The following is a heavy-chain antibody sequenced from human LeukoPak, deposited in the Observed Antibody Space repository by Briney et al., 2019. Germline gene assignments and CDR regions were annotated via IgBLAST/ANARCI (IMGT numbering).Heavy chain of an antibody. J-gene: IGHJ4*02. V-gene: IGHV4-59*08. CDR2: IYYSGST. CDR3: ARHYVGARAGYSSGWYYPGFDY. CDR1: GGSLSSYY. Sequence: PSETLSLTCAVSGGSLSSYYWSWIRQPPGKGLEWVGDIYYSGSTNYTPSLKSRVTISVDTSKNQFSLKLSSVTAADTAVYYCARHYVGARAGYSSGWYYPGFDYWGQGTLVTVSS. D-gene: IGHD6-19*01.